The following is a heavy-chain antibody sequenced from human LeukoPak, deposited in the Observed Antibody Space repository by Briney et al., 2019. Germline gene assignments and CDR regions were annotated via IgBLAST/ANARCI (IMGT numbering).Heavy chain of an antibody. CDR2: ISTYNGNT. Sequence: ASVKVSCTGSGYTFTIYGISWVRQAPGQGLQWVGWISTYNGNTNYAQKLQGRVTMTTDTSTRTAYMELRSLRSDDTAVYDCARDPGYSSGWTHSYYGMDVWRQGTTVTVSS. J-gene: IGHJ6*02. CDR3: ARDPGYSSGWTHSYYGMDV. D-gene: IGHD6-19*01. CDR1: GYTFTIYG. V-gene: IGHV1-18*01.